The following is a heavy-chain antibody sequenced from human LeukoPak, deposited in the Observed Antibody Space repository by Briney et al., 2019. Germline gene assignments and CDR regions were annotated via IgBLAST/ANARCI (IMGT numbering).Heavy chain of an antibody. CDR3: ARDGYCSSTSCHFDY. CDR1: GFTFSSYG. D-gene: IGHD2-2*03. Sequence: PGRSLRLSCAASGFTFSSYGMHWVRQAPGKGLEWVAVIWYDGSNKYYADSVKGRFTITRDNSKNTLYLQMNSLRAEDTAVYYCARDGYCSSTSCHFDYWGQGTLVTVSS. J-gene: IGHJ4*02. V-gene: IGHV3-33*01. CDR2: IWYDGSNK.